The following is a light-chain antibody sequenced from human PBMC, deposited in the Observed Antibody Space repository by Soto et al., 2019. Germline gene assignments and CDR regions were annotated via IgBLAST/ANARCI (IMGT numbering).Light chain of an antibody. CDR3: RSYAGNNNPYV. Sequence: QSVLTQPPSASGSPGQSVTTSCAGTSSDVGGYNYVSWYQHHPGKAPKLMVSEVSKRPSGVPDRFSGSKSGNTASLTVSGLQAEDEADYSCRSYAGNNNPYVFGFFAKVTV. V-gene: IGLV2-8*01. J-gene: IGLJ1*01. CDR2: EVS. CDR1: SSDVGGYNY.